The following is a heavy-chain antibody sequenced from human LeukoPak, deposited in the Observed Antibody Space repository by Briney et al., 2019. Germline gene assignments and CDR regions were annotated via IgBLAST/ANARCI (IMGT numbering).Heavy chain of an antibody. CDR1: GFTFSSYA. CDR3: ARPHYDFWSGTELGY. D-gene: IGHD3-3*01. J-gene: IGHJ4*02. CDR2: ISYDGSNK. Sequence: PGGSLRLSCAASGFTFSSYAMHWVRQAPGKGLEWVAVISYDGSNKYYADSVKGRFTISRDNSKNTVYLQMNSLRVEDTAVYYCARPHYDFWSGTELGYWGQGTLVTVSS. V-gene: IGHV3-30-3*01.